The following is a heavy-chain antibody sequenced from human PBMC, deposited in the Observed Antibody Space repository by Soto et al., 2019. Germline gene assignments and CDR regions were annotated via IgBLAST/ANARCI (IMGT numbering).Heavy chain of an antibody. CDR2: IFSNDEK. Sequence: QVTLKESGPVLVKPTETLTLTCTVSGFSLSNARMGVSWIRQPPGKALEWLAHIFSNDEKSYSTSLKSRHTSAKDTSKSQVVLTMTNMDPVDTATYYCARHGRGVGARPLDYWGQGTLVTVSS. CDR3: ARHGRGVGARPLDY. CDR1: GFSLSNARMG. D-gene: IGHD1-26*01. V-gene: IGHV2-26*01. J-gene: IGHJ4*02.